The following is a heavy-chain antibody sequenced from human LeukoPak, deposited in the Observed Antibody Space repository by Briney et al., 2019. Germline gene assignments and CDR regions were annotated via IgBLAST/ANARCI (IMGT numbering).Heavy chain of an antibody. CDR1: GFSVSNNY. J-gene: IGHJ4*02. D-gene: IGHD3-22*01. V-gene: IGHV3-53*01. CDR3: ATDPTYYYDSSGYYAFDY. Sequence: PGGSLRLSCAASGFSVSNNYMSWVRQAPGKGLEWVSVLYSGGSAYYADSVKGRFTISRDNSKNTLYLQMNSLRAEDTAVYYCATDPTYYYDSSGYYAFDYWGQGSLVTVSS. CDR2: LYSGGSA.